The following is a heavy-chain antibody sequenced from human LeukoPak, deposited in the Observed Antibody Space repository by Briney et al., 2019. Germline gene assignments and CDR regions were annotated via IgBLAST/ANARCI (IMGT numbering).Heavy chain of an antibody. CDR2: IYYSGST. D-gene: IGHD4-17*01. V-gene: IGHV4-59*01. CDR3: ARGLNGDQYYYYYYMDV. Sequence: PSETLSLTCTVSGGSISSYYWSWIRQPPGKGLEWIGYIYYSGSTNYNPSLKSRVTLSVDTSKNQFSLKLSSVTAADTAVYYCARGLNGDQYYYYYYMDVWGKGTTVTVSS. J-gene: IGHJ6*03. CDR1: GGSISSYY.